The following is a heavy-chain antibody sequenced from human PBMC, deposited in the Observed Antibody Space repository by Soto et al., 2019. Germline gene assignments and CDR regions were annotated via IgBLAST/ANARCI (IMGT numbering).Heavy chain of an antibody. CDR1: GGSFSGYY. CDR3: ATAYYDFWSGFSQKYYFDF. J-gene: IGHJ4*02. V-gene: IGHV4-34*01. D-gene: IGHD3-3*01. Sequence: QVHLQQWGAGLLKPSETLSLTCAVYGGSFSGYYWNWIRQPPGKGLEWIGEINHSGSTNYNPSLKRRFTISLDTSKNQFSLRLSSVTAADTAVYYCATAYYDFWSGFSQKYYFDFWGQGTLVTVSS. CDR2: INHSGST.